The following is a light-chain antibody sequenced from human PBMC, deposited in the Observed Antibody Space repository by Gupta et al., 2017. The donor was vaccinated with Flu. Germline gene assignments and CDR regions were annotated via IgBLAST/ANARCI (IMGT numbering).Light chain of an antibody. CDR2: EGT. J-gene: IGLJ2*01. Sequence: SALTQPASVSGSPGQSLTISCTGTSTDVGNYNLVSWYQQRPGKAPKLMIYEGTKRPSGFANRFSGSKSGNTASLTISGRQEEDEADYYCFSDAGSSTLLFGGGTKLTVL. V-gene: IGLV2-23*01. CDR1: STDVGNYNL. CDR3: FSDAGSSTLL.